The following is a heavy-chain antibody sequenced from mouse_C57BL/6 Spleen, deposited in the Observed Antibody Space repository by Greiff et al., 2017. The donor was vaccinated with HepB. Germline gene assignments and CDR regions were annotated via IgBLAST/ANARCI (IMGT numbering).Heavy chain of an antibody. J-gene: IGHJ1*03. Sequence: EVQLQQSGAELVRPGASVKLSCTASGFNIKDDYMHWVKQRPEQGLEWIGWIDPENGDTEYASKFQGKATITADTSSNTAYLQLSSLTSEDTAVYYCTTDGSPWYFDVWGTGTTVTVSS. D-gene: IGHD1-1*01. CDR3: TTDGSPWYFDV. CDR2: IDPENGDT. CDR1: GFNIKDDY. V-gene: IGHV14-4*01.